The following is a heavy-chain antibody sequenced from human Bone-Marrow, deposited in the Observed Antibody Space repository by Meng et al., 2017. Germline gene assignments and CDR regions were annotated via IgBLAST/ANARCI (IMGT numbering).Heavy chain of an antibody. CDR2: INTNTGNP. CDR1: GYTFTSYA. CDR3: ARGPTVAGTGGDLFGY. D-gene: IGHD6-19*01. Sequence: QVQLVKSGAELKNPGASVKVSCKASGYTFTSYAMNWVRQAPGKGLEWMGWINTNTGNPTYAQGFTGRFVFSLDTSVSTAYLQISSLKAEDTAVYYCARGPTVAGTGGDLFGYWGQGTLVTVSS. V-gene: IGHV7-4-1*02. J-gene: IGHJ4*02.